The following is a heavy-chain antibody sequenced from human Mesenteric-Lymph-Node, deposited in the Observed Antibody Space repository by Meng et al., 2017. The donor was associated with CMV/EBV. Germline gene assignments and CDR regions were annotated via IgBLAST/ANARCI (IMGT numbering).Heavy chain of an antibody. Sequence: GESLKISCTASGFSFFNYGMDWVRQAPGKGLEWVALIWYDGSNTVYGDSVRGRFSISRDNSQNTVYLQMNSLRVEDTAVYFCAKDADCTSSTCRLGAFDIWGPGTMVTVSS. CDR1: GFSFFNYG. D-gene: IGHD2-2*01. CDR2: IWYDGSNT. V-gene: IGHV3-33*06. CDR3: AKDADCTSSTCRLGAFDI. J-gene: IGHJ3*02.